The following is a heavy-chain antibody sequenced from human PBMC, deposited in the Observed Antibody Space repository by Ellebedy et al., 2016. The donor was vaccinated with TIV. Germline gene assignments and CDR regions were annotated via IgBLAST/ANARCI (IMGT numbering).Heavy chain of an antibody. D-gene: IGHD3-3*01. V-gene: IGHV3-74*01. CDR1: GFMFSNSW. Sequence: GESLKISCAASGFMFSNSWMHWVRQVPEKGLVWVSRIKTDGTYTSYADSVEGRFTIARDNAKNTLYLQMNSLRAEDTAVYYCARDWSGYFDPWGQGTLVTVSS. J-gene: IGHJ5*02. CDR2: IKTDGTYT. CDR3: ARDWSGYFDP.